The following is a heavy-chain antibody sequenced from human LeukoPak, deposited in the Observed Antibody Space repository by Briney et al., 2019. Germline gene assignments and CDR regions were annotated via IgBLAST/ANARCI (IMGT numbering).Heavy chain of an antibody. J-gene: IGHJ4*02. V-gene: IGHV3-48*04. CDR2: ISSRTM. Sequence: GGSLRLSCTASGFTFSTYSMNWLRQAPGKGPEWLAYISSRTMFYADSVKGRFTISRDNTKNSLYLQMNGLSVEDTALYYCARTREQVLLLPHHFDHWGQETLVTVSS. CDR3: ARTREQVLLLPHHFDH. D-gene: IGHD1/OR15-1a*01. CDR1: GFTFSTYS.